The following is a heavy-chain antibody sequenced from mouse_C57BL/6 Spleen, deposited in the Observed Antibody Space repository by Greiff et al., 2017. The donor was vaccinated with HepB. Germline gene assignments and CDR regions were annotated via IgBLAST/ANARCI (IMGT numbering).Heavy chain of an antibody. V-gene: IGHV1-50*01. Sequence: LQESGAELVKPGASVKLSCKASGYTFTSYWMQWVKQRPGQGLEWIGEIDPSDSYTNYNQKFKGKATLTVDTSSSTAYMQLSSLTSEDSAVYYCARSGYYGSSYRYFDVWGTGTTVTVSS. D-gene: IGHD1-1*01. CDR3: ARSGYYGSSYRYFDV. J-gene: IGHJ1*03. CDR2: IDPSDSYT. CDR1: GYTFTSYW.